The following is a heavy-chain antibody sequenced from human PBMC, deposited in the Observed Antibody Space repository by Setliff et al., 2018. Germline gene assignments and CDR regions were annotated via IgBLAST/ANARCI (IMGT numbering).Heavy chain of an antibody. CDR3: TKGGTQDFDY. J-gene: IGHJ4*02. CDR1: GFSFSGSY. V-gene: IGHV3-7*01. D-gene: IGHD3-16*01. Sequence: GGSLRLSCAASGFSFSGSYMSWVRQDPEKGLEWLANLNQDGSETYYVDSVKGRFTISRDNAKNSLYLQMNGLRAEDTAVYYCTKGGTQDFDYWGQGTLVTVSS. CDR2: LNQDGSET.